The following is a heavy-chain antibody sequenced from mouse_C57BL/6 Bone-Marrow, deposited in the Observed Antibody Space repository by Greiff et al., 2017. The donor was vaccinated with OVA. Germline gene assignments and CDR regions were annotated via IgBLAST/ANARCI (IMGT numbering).Heavy chain of an antibody. CDR1: GYTFTDYN. CDR3: ARLNYYASSYYDY. CDR2: INPNNGGT. V-gene: IGHV1-18*01. J-gene: IGHJ2*01. Sequence: EVQLQQSGPELVKPGASVKIPCKASGYTFTDYNMGWVKQSHGKSLEWIGDINPNNGGTIYNQKFKGKATLTVDKSSSTAYMEHRSLTSEDTAVYYCARLNYYASSYYDYRGQGTTLTVSS. D-gene: IGHD1-1*01.